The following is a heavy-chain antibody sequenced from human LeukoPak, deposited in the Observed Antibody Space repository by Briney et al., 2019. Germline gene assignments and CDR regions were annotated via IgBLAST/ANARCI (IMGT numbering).Heavy chain of an antibody. Sequence: PSETLSLTCAVSGGSISSGGYSWSWIRQPPGKGLEWIGYIYHSGSTYYNPSLKSRVTISVDRSKNQFSLKLSSVTAADTAVYYCARGYGSGSDYWGQGTLVTVSS. D-gene: IGHD3-10*01. CDR1: GGSISSGGYS. CDR2: IYHSGST. J-gene: IGHJ4*02. V-gene: IGHV4-30-2*01. CDR3: ARGYGSGSDY.